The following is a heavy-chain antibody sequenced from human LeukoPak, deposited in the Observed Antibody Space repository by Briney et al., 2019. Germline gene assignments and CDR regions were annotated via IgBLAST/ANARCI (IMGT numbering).Heavy chain of an antibody. CDR1: GFTFSSYS. CDR2: ISSSSSYI. Sequence: PGGSLRLSCAASGFTFSSYSMNWVRQAPGKGLEWVSSISSSSSYIYYADSVKGRFTISRDNAKNSLYLQMNSLRAEDTAVYYCAREVEMATIGGKLLEYYFDYWGQGTLVTVSS. V-gene: IGHV3-21*01. CDR3: AREVEMATIGGKLLEYYFDY. J-gene: IGHJ4*02. D-gene: IGHD5-24*01.